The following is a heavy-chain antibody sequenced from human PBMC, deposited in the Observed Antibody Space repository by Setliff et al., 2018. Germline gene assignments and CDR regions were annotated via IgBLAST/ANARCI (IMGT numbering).Heavy chain of an antibody. D-gene: IGHD4-17*01. CDR2: INHRGST. J-gene: IGHJ4*02. V-gene: IGHV4-34*01. CDR3: AKDLMGLDYGGIDY. Sequence: PSETLSLTCAVYGGSFSGYYWSWIRQPPGKGLEWIGEINHRGSTSYNSSLKSRVSISVDTSKNQFSLNLNAVTAADTAVYYCAKDLMGLDYGGIDYWGQGTLVTVSS. CDR1: GGSFSGYY.